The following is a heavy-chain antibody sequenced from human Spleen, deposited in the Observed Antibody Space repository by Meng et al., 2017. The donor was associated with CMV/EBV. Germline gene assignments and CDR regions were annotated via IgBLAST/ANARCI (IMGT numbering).Heavy chain of an antibody. Sequence: SETLSLTCAVYGGSFSDYYWSWIRQPPGKGLEWIGQINHRGSTNFNPSLMGRVTMSVDSLKEQFSLRLTSVTAADTAVYYCAGEIDIWGPGTAVTVSS. CDR1: GGSFSDYY. CDR3: AGEIDI. CDR2: INHRGST. D-gene: IGHD2-21*01. J-gene: IGHJ4*02. V-gene: IGHV4-34*01.